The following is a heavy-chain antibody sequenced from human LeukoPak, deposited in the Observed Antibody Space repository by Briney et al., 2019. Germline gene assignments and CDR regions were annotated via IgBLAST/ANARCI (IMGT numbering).Heavy chain of an antibody. D-gene: IGHD6-13*01. CDR1: GYTFTTDY. V-gene: IGHV1-46*01. Sequence: GASVKVSCKAFGYTFTTDYIHWVRQAPGQGLEWMGIINPSGGSTTYAQKFQGRVIMTGDTSTSTVYMELRSLKASDTAIYYCARQGAAGKYYYYYMDVWGKGTTVTVSS. CDR3: ARQGAAGKYYYYYMDV. CDR2: INPSGGST. J-gene: IGHJ6*03.